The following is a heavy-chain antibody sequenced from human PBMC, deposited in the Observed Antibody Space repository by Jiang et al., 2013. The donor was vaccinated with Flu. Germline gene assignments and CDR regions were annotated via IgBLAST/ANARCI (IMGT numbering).Heavy chain of an antibody. CDR3: ARDPDTAMVYVAFDI. CDR2: IWYDGSNK. D-gene: IGHD5-18*01. Sequence: VQLVESGGGVVQPGRSLRLSCAASGFTFSSYGMHWVRQAPGKGLEWVAVIWYDGSNKYYADSVKGQFTISRDNSKNTLYLQMNSLRAEDTAVYYCARDPDTAMVYVAFDIWGQGTMVTVSS. CDR1: GFTFSSYG. J-gene: IGHJ3*02. V-gene: IGHV3-33*01.